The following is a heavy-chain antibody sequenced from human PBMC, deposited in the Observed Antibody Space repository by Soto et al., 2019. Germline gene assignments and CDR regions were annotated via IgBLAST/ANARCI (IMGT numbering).Heavy chain of an antibody. CDR1: GFTFSSYG. V-gene: IGHV3-30*18. CDR2: ISYDGSNK. CDR3: AKDLPAYLRSRSWPHY. D-gene: IGHD6-13*01. J-gene: IGHJ4*02. Sequence: GGSLRLSCAASGFTFSSYGMHWVRQAPGKGLEWVAVISYDGSNKYYADSVKGRFTISRDNSKNTLYLQMNSLRAEDTAVYYCAKDLPAYLRSRSWPHYWGQGTLVTVSS.